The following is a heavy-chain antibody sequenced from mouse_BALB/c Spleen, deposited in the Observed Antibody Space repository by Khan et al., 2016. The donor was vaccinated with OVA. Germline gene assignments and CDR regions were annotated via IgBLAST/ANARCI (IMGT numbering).Heavy chain of an antibody. V-gene: IGHV1-7*01. Sequence: QVRLQQSGAELAKPGASVKMSCKASGYTFINYWILWVKQRPGQGLEWIGYINPSIDDTEYNQNFKDKATLTADKSSRTFYMQLTSLTSEDSAVYYCARRGRRWEFDYWGQGTTVTVSA. CDR1: GYTFINYW. J-gene: IGHJ2*01. D-gene: IGHD1-1*02. CDR2: INPSIDDT. CDR3: ARRGRRWEFDY.